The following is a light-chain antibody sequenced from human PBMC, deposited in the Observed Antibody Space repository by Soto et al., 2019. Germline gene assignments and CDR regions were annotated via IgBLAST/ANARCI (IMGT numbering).Light chain of an antibody. Sequence: QSVLTQPPSVSGAPGQRVIISCTGSSSNIGAGYDVHWYQHLPGTAPKLLIYGNNQRPSGVPDRFSGSKSGTSASLAISGLQSDDEADYYCAAWDDNLIGVVFGGGTKLTVL. CDR3: AAWDDNLIGVV. V-gene: IGLV1-40*01. CDR2: GNN. J-gene: IGLJ2*01. CDR1: SSNIGAGYD.